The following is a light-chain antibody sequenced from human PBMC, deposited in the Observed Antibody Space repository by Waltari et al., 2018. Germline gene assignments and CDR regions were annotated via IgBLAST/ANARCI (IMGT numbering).Light chain of an antibody. V-gene: IGKV1-39*01. CDR2: AAS. Sequence: RASQSIRNSLNWFQQKPGKAPNLLISAASSLQSGVPSRFSGSGSGTDFTLTISSLQPEDFATYYCQQSYSSPQFTFGGGTKVEI. J-gene: IGKJ4*02. CDR3: QQSYSSPQFT. CDR1: QSIRNS.